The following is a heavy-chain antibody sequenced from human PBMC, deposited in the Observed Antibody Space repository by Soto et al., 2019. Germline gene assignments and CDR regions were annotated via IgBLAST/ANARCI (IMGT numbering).Heavy chain of an antibody. CDR3: ARVGHNADCSGGSCYSVRYFDY. CDR2: IYYSGST. CDR1: GGSISSYY. D-gene: IGHD2-15*01. V-gene: IGHV4-59*01. Sequence: SETLSLTCTVAGGSISSYYWSWIRQPPGKGLEWIGYIYYSGSTNYNPSLKSRVTISVDTSKNQFSLKLSSVTAADTAVYYCARVGHNADCSGGSCYSVRYFDYWGQGTLVTVS. J-gene: IGHJ4*02.